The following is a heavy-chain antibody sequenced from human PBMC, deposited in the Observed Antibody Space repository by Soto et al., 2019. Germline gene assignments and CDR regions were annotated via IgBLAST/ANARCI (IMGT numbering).Heavy chain of an antibody. CDR3: ARSQGSSTSLELFYYYYYGMDV. CDR1: GGTFSSYA. Sequence: QVQLVQSGAEVKKPGSSVKVSCKASGGTFSSYAISWVRQAPGQGLEWMGGIIPISGTANYAQKFQGRVTITAAESTSTVSMELSSLRSEDTAVYFCARSQGSSTSLELFYYYYYGMDVWGQGTTVTVSS. V-gene: IGHV1-69*01. CDR2: IIPISGTA. D-gene: IGHD2-2*01. J-gene: IGHJ6*02.